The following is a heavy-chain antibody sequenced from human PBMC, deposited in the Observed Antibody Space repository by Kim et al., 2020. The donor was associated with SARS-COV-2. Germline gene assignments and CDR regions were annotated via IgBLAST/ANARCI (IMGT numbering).Heavy chain of an antibody. CDR3: ARVRRVVTMVRGVTREVDP. Sequence: SETLSLTCTVSGGSISSGGYYWSWIRQHPGKGLEWIGYIYYSGSTYYNPSLKSRVTISVDTSKNQFSLKLSSVTAADTAVYYCARVRRVVTMVRGVTREVDPWGQGTLVTVAS. V-gene: IGHV4-31*03. J-gene: IGHJ5*02. D-gene: IGHD3-10*01. CDR2: IYYSGST. CDR1: GGSISSGGYY.